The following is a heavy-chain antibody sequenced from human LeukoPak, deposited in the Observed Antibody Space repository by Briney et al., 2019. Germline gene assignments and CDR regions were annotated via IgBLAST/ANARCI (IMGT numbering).Heavy chain of an antibody. CDR2: ISGSGGST. J-gene: IGHJ6*03. CDR1: GFTFSSYA. CDR3: AKGQISSYSYYYYMDV. V-gene: IGHV3-23*01. D-gene: IGHD3-3*02. Sequence: PGGSLRLSCAASGFTFSSYAMSWVRQAPGKGLEWVSAISGSGGSTYYADSVEGRFTISRDNSKNTLYLQMNSLRAEDTAVYYCAKGQISSYSYYYYMDVWGKGTTVTVSS.